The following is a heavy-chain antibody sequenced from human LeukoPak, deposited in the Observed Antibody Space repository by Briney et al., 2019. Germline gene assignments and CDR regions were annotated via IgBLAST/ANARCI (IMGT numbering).Heavy chain of an antibody. Sequence: SETLSLTCTVSGGSISGSSYYWGWISQPPGKGLEWIRSIYYSGSTYYNPSLKSRVTISVDPSKNQFSPKLSSVTAADTAVYYCARISYQMSYYYYYMDVWGKGTTVTISS. CDR2: IYYSGST. J-gene: IGHJ6*03. V-gene: IGHV4-39*01. CDR1: GGSISGSSYY. D-gene: IGHD2-2*01. CDR3: ARISYQMSYYYYYMDV.